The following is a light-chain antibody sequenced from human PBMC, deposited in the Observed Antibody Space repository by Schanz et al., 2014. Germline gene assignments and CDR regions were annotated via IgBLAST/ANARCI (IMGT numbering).Light chain of an antibody. Sequence: EVVMTQSPVSLSVSPGESATFSCRASESVGGVVAWYQQKPGQPPRLLIYDASNRATGIPARFSGSGSGTDFTLTVSSLLAEDSAVYYCQQYDEWPLTFGGGTKVEIK. CDR1: ESVGGV. V-gene: IGKV3D-15*01. J-gene: IGKJ4*01. CDR2: DAS. CDR3: QQYDEWPLT.